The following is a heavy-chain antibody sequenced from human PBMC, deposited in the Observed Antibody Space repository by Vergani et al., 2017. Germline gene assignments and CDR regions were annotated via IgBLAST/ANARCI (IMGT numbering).Heavy chain of an antibody. CDR2: ISHSGYT. D-gene: IGHD2-15*01. Sequence: QVQLQESGPGLAKPPGTLSLTCAVSGGSISSGYYWGWIRQPPGKGLEWIGSISHSGYTFYSPSLKSRVSMSVDTSKNQFSLRVNSVTAADTAVYYCVRDPWESGGPYSGCWGRGTLVSVSS. CDR3: VRDPWESGGPYSGC. J-gene: IGHJ4*02. CDR1: GGSISSGYY. V-gene: IGHV4-38-2*02.